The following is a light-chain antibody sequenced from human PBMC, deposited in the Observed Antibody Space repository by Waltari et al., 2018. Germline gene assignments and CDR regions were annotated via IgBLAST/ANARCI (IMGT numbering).Light chain of an antibody. Sequence: QSALTQPASVSGSPGQSVTISCAGTSNDIGGYDYVSWYQQHPDKAPKLLIYDVSNRPSGVPHRFSGSKSGSTASLTISGLQPEDEADYYCSSYAARYTLVFGGGTKLTVL. CDR3: SSYAARYTLV. V-gene: IGLV2-14*03. CDR2: DVS. J-gene: IGLJ2*01. CDR1: SNDIGGYDY.